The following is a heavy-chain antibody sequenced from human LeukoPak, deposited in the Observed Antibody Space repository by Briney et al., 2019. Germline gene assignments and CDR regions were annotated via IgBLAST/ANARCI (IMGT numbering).Heavy chain of an antibody. CDR2: IYHSGST. CDR1: GGSISSGGYS. CDR3: ARGGGVGATRGGAFDI. Sequence: PSETLSLTCAVSGGSISSGGYSWSWIRQPPGKGLEWIGYIYHSGSTYYNPPLKSRVTISVDRSKNQFSLKLSSVTAADTAVYYCARGGGVGATRGGAFDIWGQGTMVTVSS. V-gene: IGHV4-30-2*01. D-gene: IGHD1-26*01. J-gene: IGHJ3*02.